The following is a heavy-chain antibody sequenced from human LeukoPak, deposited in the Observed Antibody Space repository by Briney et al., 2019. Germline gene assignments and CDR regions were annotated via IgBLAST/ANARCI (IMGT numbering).Heavy chain of an antibody. J-gene: IGHJ4*02. CDR1: GFTFSGFW. D-gene: IGHD3-10*01. V-gene: IGHV3-7*01. Sequence: GGSLRLSCAVSGFTFSGFWMSWSRQAPGKGLEWVASINSDGSEGYYADVVKGRFTISRDNAKNSLYLQINSLRAEDTAVYYCARDRRGGFDYWGQGTLVTVSS. CDR3: ARDRRGGFDY. CDR2: INSDGSEG.